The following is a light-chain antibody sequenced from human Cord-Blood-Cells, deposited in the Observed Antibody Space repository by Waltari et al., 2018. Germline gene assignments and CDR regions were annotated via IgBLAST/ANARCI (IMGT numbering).Light chain of an antibody. Sequence: QSALTQPRSVSGSPGQSVTISCTGTSSDVGGYNYVSWYQQHPGKAPKLMIYDVSKRPSGVPYRFSGSKSGNTASLTISVLQAEDEADYYCCSYAGSYVVFGGGTKLTVL. CDR2: DVS. CDR1: SSDVGGYNY. CDR3: CSYAGSYVV. V-gene: IGLV2-11*01. J-gene: IGLJ2*01.